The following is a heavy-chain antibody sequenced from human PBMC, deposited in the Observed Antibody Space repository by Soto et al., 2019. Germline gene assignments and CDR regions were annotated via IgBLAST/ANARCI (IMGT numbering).Heavy chain of an antibody. V-gene: IGHV5-51*01. CDR1: GYSCLSYW. CDR3: ARHFGDQWLALDY. D-gene: IGHD6-19*01. CDR2: IYPGDSDT. Sequence: VFLTDSYTGSGYSCLSYWLGLVRQMPGKGLEWMGIIYPGDSDTRYSPSFQGQVTISADKSISTAYLQWSSLKASDTAMYYCARHFGDQWLALDYWGQGTLVTVYS. J-gene: IGHJ4*02.